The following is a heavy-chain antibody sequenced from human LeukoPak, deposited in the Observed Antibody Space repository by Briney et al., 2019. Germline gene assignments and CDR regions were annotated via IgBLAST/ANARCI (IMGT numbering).Heavy chain of an antibody. Sequence: PGGSLRLSCAASGFTLSSFSSYAMSWVRQAPGKGLEWVSTISGSGGNTYYADSVKGRFTVSRDNSKNTLYLQMNSLRAEDTAVYYCAKERIGYFDYWGQGTLVTVSS. J-gene: IGHJ4*02. CDR1: GFTLSSFSSYA. D-gene: IGHD2-15*01. CDR3: AKERIGYFDY. V-gene: IGHV3-23*01. CDR2: ISGSGGNT.